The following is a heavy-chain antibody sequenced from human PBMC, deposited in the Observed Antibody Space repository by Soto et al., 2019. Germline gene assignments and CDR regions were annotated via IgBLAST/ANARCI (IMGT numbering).Heavy chain of an antibody. D-gene: IGHD3-3*01. V-gene: IGHV3-15*01. Sequence: EVQLVESGGGLVKPGGSLRLSCAASGFTFSNAWMSWVRQAPGKGLEWVGRIKSKTDGGTTDYAAPVKGRFTISRDDSKNTLYLQMNSLKTEDTAVYYCTTSLGVVIPHYDAFDIWGQGTMVTVSS. J-gene: IGHJ3*02. CDR2: IKSKTDGGTT. CDR1: GFTFSNAW. CDR3: TTSLGVVIPHYDAFDI.